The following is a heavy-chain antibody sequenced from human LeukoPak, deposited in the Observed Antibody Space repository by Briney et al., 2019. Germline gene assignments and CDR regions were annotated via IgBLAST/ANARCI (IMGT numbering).Heavy chain of an antibody. CDR1: GFTFSTYG. J-gene: IGHJ4*02. D-gene: IGHD5-18*01. CDR3: ARALSAMVADN. Sequence: PGGSLILSCAASGFTFSTYGMHWVRQAPGKGLEWVAVIRYDGSNKNYGDSVKGRFTISRDNSKNTLYLQMNSLRAEDTAVYYCARALSAMVADNWGQGTLVTVSS. V-gene: IGHV3-33*01. CDR2: IRYDGSNK.